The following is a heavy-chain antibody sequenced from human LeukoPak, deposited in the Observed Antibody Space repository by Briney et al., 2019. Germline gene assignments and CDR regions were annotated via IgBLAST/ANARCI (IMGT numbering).Heavy chain of an antibody. CDR2: ISSSSSYI. V-gene: IGHV3-21*01. CDR1: GFTFSSYS. Sequence: PGGSLRLSCAASGFTFSSYSMNWVRQAPGKGLEWVSSISSSSSYIYYADSVKGRFTISRDNAKNSLYLQMNSLRAEDTAVYYCATSGGYCSGGSCFPTRYYYYYGMDVWGQGTTVTVSS. J-gene: IGHJ6*02. CDR3: ATSGGYCSGGSCFPTRYYYYYGMDV. D-gene: IGHD2-15*01.